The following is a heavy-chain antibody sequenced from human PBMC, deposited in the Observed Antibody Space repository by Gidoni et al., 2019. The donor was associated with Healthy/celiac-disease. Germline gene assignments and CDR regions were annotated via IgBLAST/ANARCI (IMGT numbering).Heavy chain of an antibody. CDR1: GFSLSTSGVG. D-gene: IGHD2-15*01. J-gene: IGHJ5*02. V-gene: IGHV2-5*01. CDR3: AHRLRNGGSCCNWFDP. CDR2: IYWNDDK. Sequence: QITLKESGPTLVKPTQTLTLTCTFSGFSLSTSGVGVGWIRQPPGKALEWLALIYWNDDKRYSPSLKSRLTITKDTSKNQVVLTMTNMDPVDTATYYCAHRLRNGGSCCNWFDPWGQGTLVTVSS.